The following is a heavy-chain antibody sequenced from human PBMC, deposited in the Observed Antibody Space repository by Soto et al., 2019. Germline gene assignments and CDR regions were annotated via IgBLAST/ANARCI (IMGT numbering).Heavy chain of an antibody. CDR3: AQTEDGGRSRTPAGWFDA. Sequence: QVTLKESGPVLVKPTETLTLTCTVSGFSLSNAGMGVSWIRQPPGKALEWLAHIFSNDERRFSTSLKNRLTISKDPFNSQVVLIKTNMDPDDTATYYWAQTEDGGRSRTPAGWFDAWGQGTLVTVSS. J-gene: IGHJ5*02. D-gene: IGHD2-15*01. CDR2: IFSNDER. CDR1: GFSLSNAGMG. V-gene: IGHV2-26*01.